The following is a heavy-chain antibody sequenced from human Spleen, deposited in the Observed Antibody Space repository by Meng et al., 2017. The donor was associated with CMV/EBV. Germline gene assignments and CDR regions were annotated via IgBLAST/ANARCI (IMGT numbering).Heavy chain of an antibody. D-gene: IGHD1-26*01. Sequence: RGLSGVGVKKPGASVKVSFKALGYTFNGYYMHWVRQAPGPGLEWKGWINPNSGGTNYAQKVQGRVTMTRDTSISTAYMEMSRLGSYDTAVYYCARDMSGSYEFDYWGQGTLVTASS. V-gene: IGHV1-2*02. CDR3: ARDMSGSYEFDY. CDR1: GYTFNGYY. CDR2: INPNSGGT. J-gene: IGHJ4*02.